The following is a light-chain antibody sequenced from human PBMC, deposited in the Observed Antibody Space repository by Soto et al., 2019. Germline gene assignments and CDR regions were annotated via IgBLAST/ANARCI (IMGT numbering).Light chain of an antibody. V-gene: IGKV3-20*01. Sequence: EIVLTQSPGTLSLSPGERATLSCRASQSLSSSYLAWYQQNPGQAPRLLISGASNRATGIPDRFSGSGSGTEFPLTISRLEPEDFGVYYCQQYGSSPRTVGQGNKVDIK. J-gene: IGKJ1*01. CDR1: QSLSSSY. CDR2: GAS. CDR3: QQYGSSPRT.